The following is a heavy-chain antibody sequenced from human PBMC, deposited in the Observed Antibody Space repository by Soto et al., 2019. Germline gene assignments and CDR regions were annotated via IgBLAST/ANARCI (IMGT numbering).Heavy chain of an antibody. D-gene: IGHD6-13*01. V-gene: IGHV4-59*01. CDR2: IYYSGST. CDR1: GGSISSYY. Sequence: QVQLQESGPGLVKPSETLSLTCTVSGGSISSYYWSWIRQPPGKGLAWMGYIYYSGSTNYNPSLKSRVTIQHDPAQLQKHRLHGSVPPADSGLDRGVRCEAATGSSYDYVGQGTLGTV. J-gene: IGHJ4*02. CDR3: VRCEAATGSSYDY.